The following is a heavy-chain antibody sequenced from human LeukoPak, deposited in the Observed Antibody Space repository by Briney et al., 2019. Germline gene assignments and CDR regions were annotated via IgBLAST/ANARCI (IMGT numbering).Heavy chain of an antibody. D-gene: IGHD2-2*01. Sequence: ASVQVSCKASGYTLSSYGITWVRQAPGQGLEWMGWISAYNGNTKYPQKLQGRVTMTTDTSTSTAYMELRSLRSDDTAVYYCARGPIIDIVIVPAADDYYYMDVWGKGTTVTVSS. J-gene: IGHJ6*03. CDR3: ARGPIIDIVIVPAADDYYYMDV. CDR1: GYTLSSYG. CDR2: ISAYNGNT. V-gene: IGHV1-18*01.